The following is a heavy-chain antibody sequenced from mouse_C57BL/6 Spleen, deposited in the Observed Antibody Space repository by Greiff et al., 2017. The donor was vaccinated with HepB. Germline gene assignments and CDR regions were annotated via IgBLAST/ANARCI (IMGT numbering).Heavy chain of an antibody. D-gene: IGHD1-1*01. CDR3: ARWDGSIFAY. J-gene: IGHJ3*01. CDR2: IDPEDGET. Sequence: EVKLLESGAELVKPGASVKLSCTASGFNIQDYYMHWVKQRTEQGLEWLGRIDPEDGETQYAPKFQGTATITADTSSNTAYLQLSSLTSEDTAVYYCARWDGSIFAYGGQGTLVTVSA. V-gene: IGHV14-2*01. CDR1: GFNIQDYY.